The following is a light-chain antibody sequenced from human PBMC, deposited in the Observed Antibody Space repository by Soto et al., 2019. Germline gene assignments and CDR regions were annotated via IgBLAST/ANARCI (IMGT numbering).Light chain of an antibody. J-gene: IGLJ3*02. V-gene: IGLV6-57*01. CDR1: SGSIASNY. CDR2: EDN. Sequence: NFMLTQPHSVSASPGKTVIISCTRSSGSIASNYVQWYQQRPGSSPTTVIYEDNQRPSGVPDRFSGSIDSSSNSASLTISGLETEDEADYYCQSYDATNQVFGGGTKPT. CDR3: QSYDATNQV.